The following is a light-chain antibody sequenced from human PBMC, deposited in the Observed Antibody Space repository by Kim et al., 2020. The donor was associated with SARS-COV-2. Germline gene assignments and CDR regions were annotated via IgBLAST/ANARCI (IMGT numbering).Light chain of an antibody. J-gene: IGKJ4*01. CDR2: AAS. CDR3: LQDDNYPLT. Sequence: AIQMTQSPSSLSASLGDRVTITCRASQGIRNDLSWYQQKPGKAPKLLIYAASTLQSGVPSRFGGSGSGTDFTLTISSLQPEDFATYYCLQDDNYPLTFGGGTKVEI. V-gene: IGKV1-6*01. CDR1: QGIRND.